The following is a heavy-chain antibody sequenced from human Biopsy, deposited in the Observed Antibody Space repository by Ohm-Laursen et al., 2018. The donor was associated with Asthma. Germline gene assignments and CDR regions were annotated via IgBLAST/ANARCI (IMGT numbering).Heavy chain of an antibody. D-gene: IGHD3-3*01. CDR3: ARGPEWSGLDI. V-gene: IGHV4-4*03. J-gene: IGHJ6*02. CDR2: SDHRGNT. CDR1: GGSINSSTW. Sequence: PRTLSLPWTVSGGSINSSTWWSWVRPPPGEGLDWIGESDHRGNTNANATLKSRVTISKAKSANEFSLKMKSVTAADTAISYCARGPEWSGLDIWGQGTTVTVSS.